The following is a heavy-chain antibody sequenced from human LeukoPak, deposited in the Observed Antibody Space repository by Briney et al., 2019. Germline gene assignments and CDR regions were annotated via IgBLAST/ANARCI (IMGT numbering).Heavy chain of an antibody. CDR2: IYYSGST. J-gene: IGHJ6*02. Sequence: SQTLSLTCTVSGGSISSGDYYWSWIRQPPGKGLEWIGYIYYSGSTYYNPSLKSRVTISVDTSKNQFSLKLSSVTAADTAVYYCAIQTTKGGVEQGIDVWGQGTTVTVSS. CDR3: AIQTTKGGVEQGIDV. D-gene: IGHD4-11*01. V-gene: IGHV4-30-4*01. CDR1: GGSISSGDYY.